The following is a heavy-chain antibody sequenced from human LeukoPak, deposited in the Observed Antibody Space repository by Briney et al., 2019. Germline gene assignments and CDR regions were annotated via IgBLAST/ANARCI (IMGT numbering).Heavy chain of an antibody. CDR2: ISSGDST. CDR1: GFGVSSKY. J-gene: IGHJ4*02. Sequence: GGSLRLSCAASGFGVSSKYMAWVRQAPGKGLEWVTVISSGDSTYYADSVKGRFTISRDSSKNTLYLQMNTLRAEDTAVYYCAKLTLGYCTNGVCYGEKWNDYWGQGTLVTVSS. D-gene: IGHD2-8*01. V-gene: IGHV3-53*01. CDR3: AKLTLGYCTNGVCYGEKWNDY.